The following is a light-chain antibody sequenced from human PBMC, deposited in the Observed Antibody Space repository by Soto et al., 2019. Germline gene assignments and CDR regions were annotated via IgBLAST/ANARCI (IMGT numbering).Light chain of an antibody. CDR3: SSYTSISTLV. Sequence: QSVLTQPASVSGSLGQSITISCTGTTSDVGAYNFVSWYQHHPGKAPKIMISEVSNRPSGVSNRFSGSKSGNTASLTISGLQSEDEADYYCSSYTSISTLVFGTGTKLTVL. CDR2: EVS. J-gene: IGLJ1*01. V-gene: IGLV2-14*01. CDR1: TSDVGAYNF.